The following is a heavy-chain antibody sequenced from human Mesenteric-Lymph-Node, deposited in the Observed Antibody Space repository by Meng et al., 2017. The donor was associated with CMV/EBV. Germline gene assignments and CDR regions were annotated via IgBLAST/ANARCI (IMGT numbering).Heavy chain of an antibody. CDR3: ARGGTAVPYARGMDL. Sequence: GGSLRLSCAASGFTFSDYGMSWVRQAPGKGLEWVSAINGNGVSTYYADSVKGRFTISRDNSKNTLYLQMNSLRVDDTAVYYCARGGTAVPYARGMDLWGQGTLVTVSS. D-gene: IGHD2-21*02. CDR1: GFTFSDYG. J-gene: IGHJ1*01. V-gene: IGHV3-20*04. CDR2: INGNGVST.